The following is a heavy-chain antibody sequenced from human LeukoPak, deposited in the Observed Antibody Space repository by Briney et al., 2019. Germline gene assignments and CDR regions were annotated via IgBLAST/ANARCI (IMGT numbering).Heavy chain of an antibody. CDR2: IKLNHGGT. D-gene: IGHD2-15*01. CDR3: ARALGYCSGGSCPLFRNFDY. J-gene: IGHJ4*02. V-gene: IGHV1-2*02. Sequence: ASVNVSCTSAGYSCTCYGNHWMRQAPPQGHGLMGLIKLNHGGTNYAQKSQGRVTMTRGTSITTASIEMSRLRSDDTAVYYCARALGYCSGGSCPLFRNFDYWGQGTLVTVSS. CDR1: GYSCTCYG.